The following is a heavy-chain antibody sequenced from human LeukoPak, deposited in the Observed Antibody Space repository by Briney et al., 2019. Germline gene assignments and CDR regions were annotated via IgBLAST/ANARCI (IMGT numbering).Heavy chain of an antibody. CDR2: IIPIFGTA. CDR3: ASTDTYYDFWSGYSAFDI. Sequence: GASVKVSCKASGGTFSSYAISWVRQAPGQGLEWMGGIIPIFGTANYAQKFQGRVTITADESTSTAYMELSSLRSEDTAVYYCASTDTYYDFWSGYSAFDIWGQGTMVTVSS. J-gene: IGHJ3*02. D-gene: IGHD3-3*01. CDR1: GGTFSSYA. V-gene: IGHV1-69*01.